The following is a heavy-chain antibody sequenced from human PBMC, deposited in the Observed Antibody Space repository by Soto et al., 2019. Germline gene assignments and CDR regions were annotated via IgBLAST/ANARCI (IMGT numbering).Heavy chain of an antibody. CDR1: GGSISSYY. CDR3: ASSYDFWNQFDP. CDR2: IYYSGST. D-gene: IGHD3-3*01. Sequence: SETLSLTCTVSGGSISSYYWSWIRQPPGKGLEWIGYIYYSGSTNYNPSLKSRVTISVGTSKNQFPLKLSSVTAADTAVYYCASSYDFWNQFDPWGQGTLVTVSS. V-gene: IGHV4-59*01. J-gene: IGHJ5*02.